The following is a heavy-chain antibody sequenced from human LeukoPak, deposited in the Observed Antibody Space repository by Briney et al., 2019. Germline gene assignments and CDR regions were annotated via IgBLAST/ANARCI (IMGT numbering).Heavy chain of an antibody. D-gene: IGHD1-1*01. V-gene: IGHV3-7*01. CDR1: GFTFSESW. J-gene: IGHJ6*02. CDR3: ATYINWVAGDV. Sequence: GGSLRLSCAASGFTFSESWMTWVRQVPGLGLEWVAHINHEGGGVQYVDSVKGRFTISRDNAKGSVYLQMNSLRAEDTAIYHCATYINWVAGDVWGQGTTVIVSS. CDR2: INHEGGGV.